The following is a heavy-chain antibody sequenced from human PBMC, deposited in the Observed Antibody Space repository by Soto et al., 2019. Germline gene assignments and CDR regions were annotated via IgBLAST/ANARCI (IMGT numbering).Heavy chain of an antibody. V-gene: IGHV3-23*01. CDR1: GFTFSSYA. CDR3: AKDLSRVVVINYGMDV. D-gene: IGHD3-22*01. J-gene: IGHJ6*02. CDR2: ISGSGGST. Sequence: QLGGSLRLSCAASGFTFSSYAMSWVRQAPGKGLEWVSAISGSGGSTYYADSVKGRFTISRDNSKNTLYLQMNSLRAEDTAVYYCAKDLSRVVVINYGMDVWGQGTTVTVSS.